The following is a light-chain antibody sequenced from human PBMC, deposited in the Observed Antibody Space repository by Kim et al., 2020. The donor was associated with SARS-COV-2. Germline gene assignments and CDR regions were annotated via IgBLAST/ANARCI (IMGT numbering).Light chain of an antibody. J-gene: IGKJ5*01. V-gene: IGKV2-28*01. CDR3: MQTQQTPPT. Sequence: PASISCRSSQSLLHSNGYNYLDWYLQKPGQSRQLLIYLGSSRASGVPDRFSGSGAGTDFTLKISRVGAEDVGVYYCMQTQQTPPTFGQGTRLEIK. CDR1: QSLLHSNGYNY. CDR2: LGS.